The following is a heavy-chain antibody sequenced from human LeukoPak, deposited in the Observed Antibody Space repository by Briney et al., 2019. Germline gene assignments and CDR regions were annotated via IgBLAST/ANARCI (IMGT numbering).Heavy chain of an antibody. CDR3: ARANYDFWSGYYRNYYYYMDV. J-gene: IGHJ6*03. CDR1: GGPFSGYY. Sequence: SETLSLTCAVYGGPFSGYYWSWIRQPPGKGLEWIGEINHSGSTNYNPSLKSRVTISVDTSKNQFSLKLSSVTAADTAVYYCARANYDFWSGYYRNYYYYMDVWGKGTTVTVSS. V-gene: IGHV4-34*01. D-gene: IGHD3-3*01. CDR2: INHSGST.